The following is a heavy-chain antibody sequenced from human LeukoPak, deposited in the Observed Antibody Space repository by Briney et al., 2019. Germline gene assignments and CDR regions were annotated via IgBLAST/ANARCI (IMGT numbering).Heavy chain of an antibody. D-gene: IGHD3-10*01. J-gene: IGHJ4*02. Sequence: SETLSLTCAVYGGSFSGYYWSWIRQPPGKGLEWIGEINHRGSTNYNPSLKSRVTISVDTSKNQFSLKLSSVTAADTAVYYCARVRSSGSGSYSDDYWGQGTLVTVSS. V-gene: IGHV4-34*09. CDR2: INHRGST. CDR3: ARVRSSGSGSYSDDY. CDR1: GGSFSGYY.